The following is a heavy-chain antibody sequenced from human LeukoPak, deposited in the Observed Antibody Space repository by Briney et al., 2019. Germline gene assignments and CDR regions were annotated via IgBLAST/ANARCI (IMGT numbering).Heavy chain of an antibody. CDR1: GFTFSSYW. CDR2: INSDGSST. V-gene: IGHV3-74*01. CDR3: ARDRPNYYDSSGHPWIY. D-gene: IGHD3-22*01. J-gene: IGHJ4*02. Sequence: PGGSLRLSCAASGFTFSSYWMHWVRQAPGKGLVWVSRINSDGSSTSYADSVKGRFTISRDNAKNSLFLQMNSLTAEDTAVYYCARDRPNYYDSSGHPWIYWGQGTLVTVSS.